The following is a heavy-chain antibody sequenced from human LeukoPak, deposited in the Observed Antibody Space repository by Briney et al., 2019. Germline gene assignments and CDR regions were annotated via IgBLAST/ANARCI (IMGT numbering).Heavy chain of an antibody. CDR2: IYHSGST. CDR3: ASDKRYYDFWRGYPWYFDY. Sequence: PSETLSLTCAVSGYSISSGYYWGWIRQPPGKGLEWIGSIYHSGSTYYNPSLKSRVTISVDTSKNQFSLKLSSVTAADTAVYYCASDKRYYDFWRGYPWYFDYWGQGTLVPVYS. V-gene: IGHV4-38-2*01. D-gene: IGHD3-3*01. CDR1: GYSISSGYY. J-gene: IGHJ4*02.